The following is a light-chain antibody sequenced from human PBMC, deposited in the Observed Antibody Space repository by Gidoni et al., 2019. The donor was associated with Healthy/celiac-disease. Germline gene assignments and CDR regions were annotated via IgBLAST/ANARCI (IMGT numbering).Light chain of an antibody. J-gene: IGKJ3*01. Sequence: PMTPSPSSLSASVGDRVTITCRASQGISNYLAWYQQKPGKVPKLLIYAASTVQSGVPSRFSGSGSGTDFTLTISSRQPEDVATYYCQKYNRAPCTFGHXTKVDIK. V-gene: IGKV1-27*01. CDR1: QGISNY. CDR3: QKYNRAPCT. CDR2: AAS.